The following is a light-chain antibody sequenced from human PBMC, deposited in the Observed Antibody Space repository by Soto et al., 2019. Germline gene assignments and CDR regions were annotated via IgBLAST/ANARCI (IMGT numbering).Light chain of an antibody. Sequence: EIVMTQSPATLSVSPGETATLSCRASQSVSYNLAWYQQKPGQGPRLLIYGAFTRATGIPARFSGSGSGTEVTLTISSLQSEDFAVYYCQQYNNWPPLTFGGGTKVEIK. V-gene: IGKV3-15*01. J-gene: IGKJ4*02. CDR2: GAF. CDR1: QSVSYN. CDR3: QQYNNWPPLT.